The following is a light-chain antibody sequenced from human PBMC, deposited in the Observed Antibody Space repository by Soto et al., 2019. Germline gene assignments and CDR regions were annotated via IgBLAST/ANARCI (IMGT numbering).Light chain of an antibody. Sequence: DIQMTQSPSSLSAFVGDSVTVTCRASQPICTSLHWYQQRAGTAPKVLISAATKLQSGVPSRFSGRGSGTDFTLTISHLQPEYSATYFCQQGYNTFWTFGRGTKVDIK. CDR1: QPICTS. CDR2: AAT. V-gene: IGKV1-39*01. J-gene: IGKJ1*01. CDR3: QQGYNTFWT.